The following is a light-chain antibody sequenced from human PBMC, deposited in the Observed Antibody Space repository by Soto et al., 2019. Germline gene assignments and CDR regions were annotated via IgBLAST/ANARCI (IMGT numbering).Light chain of an antibody. Sequence: EMVLTQSPGTLSLSPGERATLSCRASQSVSSSFLAWYQQKPGQAPRLLIFGASSRATGIPDRFSGSGSGTDFTLTISRLEPEDFAVYYCQQYCSPPITFGQGTRLEIK. V-gene: IGKV3-20*01. CDR2: GAS. CDR3: QQYCSPPIT. J-gene: IGKJ5*01. CDR1: QSVSSSF.